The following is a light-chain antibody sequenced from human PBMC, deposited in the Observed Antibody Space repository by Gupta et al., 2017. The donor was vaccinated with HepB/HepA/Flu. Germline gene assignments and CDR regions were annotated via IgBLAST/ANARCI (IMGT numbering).Light chain of an antibody. V-gene: IGKV3-15*01. CDR1: QSVSSN. Sequence: EIVMTQSPATLSVSPGERATLSCRVSQSVSSNLAWYQQKPGQAPRLIIYGASSRATGIPARFSGSGSGTEFTLTISSRQSEDFAVYYCQQYNNSYTFGQGTKLEIK. CDR3: QQYNNSYT. CDR2: GAS. J-gene: IGKJ2*01.